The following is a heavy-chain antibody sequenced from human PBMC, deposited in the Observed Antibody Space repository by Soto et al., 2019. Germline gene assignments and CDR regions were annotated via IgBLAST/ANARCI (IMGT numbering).Heavy chain of an antibody. CDR2: IIPIFGTA. CDR1: FSSYA. D-gene: IGHD3-10*01. CDR3: ASPYGSGSYLYYFDY. J-gene: IGHJ4*02. V-gene: IGHV1-69*01. Sequence: FSSYAISWVRQAPGQGLEWMGGIIPIFGTANYAQKFQGRVTITADESTSTAYMELSSLRSEDTAVYYCASPYGSGSYLYYFDYWGQGTLVTVSS.